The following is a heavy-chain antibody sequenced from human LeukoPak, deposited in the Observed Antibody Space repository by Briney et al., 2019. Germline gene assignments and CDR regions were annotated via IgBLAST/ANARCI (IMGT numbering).Heavy chain of an antibody. CDR1: GGSISSYY. CDR2: IYYSGST. V-gene: IGHV4-59*01. Sequence: PSETLSLTCIVSGGSISSYYWSWIRQPPGKGLEWIGYIYYSGSTNYNPSLKSRVTISVDTSKNQFSLKLSSVTAADTAVYYCARGRAISYYYGMDVWGQGTTVTVSS. CDR3: ARGRAISYYYGMDV. J-gene: IGHJ6*02.